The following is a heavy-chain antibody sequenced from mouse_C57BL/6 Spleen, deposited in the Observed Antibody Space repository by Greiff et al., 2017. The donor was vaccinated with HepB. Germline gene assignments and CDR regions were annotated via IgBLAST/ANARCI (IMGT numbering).Heavy chain of an antibody. V-gene: IGHV5-4*01. Sequence: DVQLVESGGGLVKPGGSLKLSCAASGFTFSSYAMSWVRQTPEKRLEWVATISDGGSYTYYPDNVKGRFTISRDNAKNNLYLQMSHLKSEDTAMYYCARDTAQALYFDYWGQGTTLTVSS. CDR1: GFTFSSYA. J-gene: IGHJ2*01. CDR3: ARDTAQALYFDY. D-gene: IGHD3-2*02. CDR2: ISDGGSYT.